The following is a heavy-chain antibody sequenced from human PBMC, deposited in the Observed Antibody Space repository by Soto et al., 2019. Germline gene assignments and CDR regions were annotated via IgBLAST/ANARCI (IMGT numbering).Heavy chain of an antibody. Sequence: ESGGGVVQPGRSLRLSCAASGFTFSSYAMHWVRQAPGKGLEWVAVISYDGSNKYYADSVKGRFTISRDNSKNTLYLQMNSLRAEDTAVYYCARSRIAVAVGGFDPWGQGTLVTVSS. V-gene: IGHV3-30-3*01. CDR1: GFTFSSYA. CDR2: ISYDGSNK. CDR3: ARSRIAVAVGGFDP. J-gene: IGHJ5*02. D-gene: IGHD6-19*01.